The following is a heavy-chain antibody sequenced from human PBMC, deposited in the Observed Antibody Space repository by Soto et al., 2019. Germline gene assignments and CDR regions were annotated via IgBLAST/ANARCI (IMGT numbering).Heavy chain of an antibody. CDR2: IIPILGIA. CDR1: GGTFSSYT. Sequence: QVQLVQSGAEVKKPGSSVKVSCKASGGTFSSYTISWVRQAPGQGLEWMGRIIPILGIANYAQKFQGRVTITADKSTSTAYMELSSLRSEDTAVYYCARDQTTVTIETTFVYCGQGTLVTVSS. J-gene: IGHJ4*02. V-gene: IGHV1-69*08. CDR3: ARDQTTVTIETTFVY. D-gene: IGHD4-4*01.